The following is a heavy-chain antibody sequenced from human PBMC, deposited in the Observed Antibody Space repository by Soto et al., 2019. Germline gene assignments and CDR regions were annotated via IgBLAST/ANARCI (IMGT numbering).Heavy chain of an antibody. J-gene: IGHJ6*02. CDR1: GGSINSTSYY. V-gene: IGHV4-39*01. D-gene: IGHD3-10*01. CDR3: ARHRRGLLWFGETRSDYYYYGMDV. Sequence: SETLALGSPVSGGSINSTSYYLGWIRQTSGKGQEWTGSIYCSGSTYYIPSLKSRVTMSVDTSKIQCSLRLSSVTAADTAVYYCARHRRGLLWFGETRSDYYYYGMDVWGRGTTVTVSS. CDR2: IYCSGST.